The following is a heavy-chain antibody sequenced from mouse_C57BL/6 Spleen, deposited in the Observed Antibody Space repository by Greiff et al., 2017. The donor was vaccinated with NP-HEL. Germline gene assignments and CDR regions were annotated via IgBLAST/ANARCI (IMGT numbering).Heavy chain of an antibody. CDR2: IYPGSGNT. CDR1: GYTFTDYY. J-gene: IGHJ3*01. CDR3: AREGNRGAAGLAY. V-gene: IGHV1-84*01. D-gene: IGHD2-1*01. Sequence: LQESGPELVKPGASVKISCKASGYTFTDYYINWVKQRPGQGLEWLGWIYPGSGNTKYNEKFKGKATLTVDTSSSTAYMQLSSLTSEDSAVYFCAREGNRGAAGLAYWGQGTLVTVSA.